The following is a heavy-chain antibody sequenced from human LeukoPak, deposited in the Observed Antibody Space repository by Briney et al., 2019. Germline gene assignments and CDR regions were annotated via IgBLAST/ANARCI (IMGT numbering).Heavy chain of an antibody. V-gene: IGHV3-23*01. Sequence: PGGSLRLSCAASGFTFSSYAMSWVRQAPGKGLEWVSGITGSGGGTNYADSMKGRFTISRDNSKNTLYLQMDSLRAEDTAVYYCAKDTLPGYYGSGSYSPGFDYWGQGTLVTVSS. CDR3: AKDTLPGYYGSGSYSPGFDY. D-gene: IGHD3-10*01. CDR2: ITGSGGGT. CDR1: GFTFSSYA. J-gene: IGHJ4*02.